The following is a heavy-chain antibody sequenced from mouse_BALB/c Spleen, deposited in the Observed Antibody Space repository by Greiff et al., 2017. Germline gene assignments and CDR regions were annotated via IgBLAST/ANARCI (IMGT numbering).Heavy chain of an antibody. CDR2: IWRGGST. J-gene: IGHJ4*01. D-gene: IGHD2-14*01. V-gene: IGHV2-5-1*01. CDR1: GFSLTSYG. Sequence: KQSGPSLVQPSQSLSITCTVSGFSLTSYGVHWVRQSPGKGLEWLGVIWRGGSTDYNAAFMSRLSITKDNSKSQVFFKMNSLQADDTAIYYCAKRGGYDDAMDYWGQGTSVTVSS. CDR3: AKRGGYDDAMDY.